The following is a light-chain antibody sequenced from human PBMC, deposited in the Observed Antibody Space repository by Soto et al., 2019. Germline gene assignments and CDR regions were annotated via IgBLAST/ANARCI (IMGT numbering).Light chain of an antibody. Sequence: DIQMTQSPSSLSASVGDRVTITCRASQSISSYLNWYQQKQGKDPKLLIYAASSLQSGVPSRFSGSGSGTDFTLTISSLQPEDFATYYCQQSYSTRWTFGQGTKVEIK. CDR2: AAS. CDR3: QQSYSTRWT. J-gene: IGKJ1*01. V-gene: IGKV1-39*01. CDR1: QSISSY.